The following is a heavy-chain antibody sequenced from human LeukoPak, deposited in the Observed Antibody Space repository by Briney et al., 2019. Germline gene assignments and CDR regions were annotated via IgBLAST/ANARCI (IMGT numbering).Heavy chain of an antibody. D-gene: IGHD1-26*01. Sequence: GESLKISCQGSGYRFTSYWIGWVRQMPGKGLEWMGIIYPGDSDTRYSPSFQGQVTISADKSISTAYLQWSSLKASGTAMYYCARQASTLSGSYFRRDAFDIWGQGTMVTVSS. CDR2: IYPGDSDT. CDR1: GYRFTSYW. J-gene: IGHJ3*02. V-gene: IGHV5-51*01. CDR3: ARQASTLSGSYFRRDAFDI.